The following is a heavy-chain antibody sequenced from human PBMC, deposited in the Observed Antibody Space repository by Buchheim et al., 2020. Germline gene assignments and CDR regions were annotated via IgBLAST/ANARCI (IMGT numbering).Heavy chain of an antibody. CDR3: AREGREQPIDY. CDR2: INRDGSEK. V-gene: IGHV3-7*01. J-gene: IGHJ4*02. D-gene: IGHD1-26*01. Sequence: EVQLVESGGGLVQPGGSLRLSCAASGFTFSDYWMTWVRQAPGKGLEWVANINRDGSEKNYVDSVKGRFTISRDNATISLNRQMNSLRAEDTAVYYCAREGREQPIDYWGQGTL. CDR1: GFTFSDYW.